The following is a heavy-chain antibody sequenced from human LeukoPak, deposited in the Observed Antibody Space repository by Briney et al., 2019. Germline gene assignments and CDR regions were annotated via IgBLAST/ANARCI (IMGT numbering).Heavy chain of an antibody. V-gene: IGHV4-59*08. CDR1: GGSISSYY. Sequence: PSETLSLTCTVSGGSISSYYWSWIRQPPEKGLEWIGYIYYSGSTNYNPSLKSRVTISVDTSKNQSSLKLSSVTAADTAVYYCARSPGPYYDFWSGSGYCYGMDVWGQGTTVTVSS. D-gene: IGHD3-3*01. J-gene: IGHJ6*02. CDR3: ARSPGPYYDFWSGSGYCYGMDV. CDR2: IYYSGST.